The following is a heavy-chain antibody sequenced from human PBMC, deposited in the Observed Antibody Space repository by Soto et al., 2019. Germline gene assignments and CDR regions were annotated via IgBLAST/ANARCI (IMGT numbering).Heavy chain of an antibody. J-gene: IGHJ6*02. Sequence: GASVKVSCKASGYTFTSYGISWVRQAPGQGLEWMGWISAYNGNTNYAQKLQGRVTMTTDTSTSTAYMELRSLRSDDTAVYYCASLGRESPPYYYYGMDVWGQGTTVTVSS. V-gene: IGHV1-18*01. CDR2: ISAYNGNT. CDR1: GYTFTSYG. CDR3: ASLGRESPPYYYYGMDV.